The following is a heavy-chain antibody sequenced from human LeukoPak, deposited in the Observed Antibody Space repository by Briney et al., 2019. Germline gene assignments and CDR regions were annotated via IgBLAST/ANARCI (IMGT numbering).Heavy chain of an antibody. D-gene: IGHD2-15*01. CDR2: ISYDGSNK. CDR1: GFTFSSYA. J-gene: IGHJ4*02. V-gene: IGHV3-30-3*01. CDR3: ARVTPGYCSGGSCSNFDY. Sequence: PGRSLRLSCAASGFTFSSYAMHWVRQAPGKGLEWVAVISYDGSNKYYADSVKGRFTISRDNSKNTLYLQMNSLRAEDTAVYYCARVTPGYCSGGSCSNFDYWGQGTLVTVSS.